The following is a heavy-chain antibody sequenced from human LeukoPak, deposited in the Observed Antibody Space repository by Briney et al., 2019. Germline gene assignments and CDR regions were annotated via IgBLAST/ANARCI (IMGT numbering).Heavy chain of an antibody. J-gene: IGHJ4*02. D-gene: IGHD2-2*01. Sequence: GGSLRLSCATSGFTFSSYWMSWVRQAPGKGLEWVANIKQDGSEKYFVDSVKGRFTISKDNAKNTVYLQMNNLRAEDTAVYYCVSFYETYWGRGTLVTVSS. CDR2: IKQDGSEK. V-gene: IGHV3-7*01. CDR3: VSFYETY. CDR1: GFTFSSYW.